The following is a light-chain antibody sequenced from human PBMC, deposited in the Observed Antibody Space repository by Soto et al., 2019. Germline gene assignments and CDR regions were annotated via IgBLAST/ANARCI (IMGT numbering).Light chain of an antibody. CDR2: GAS. Sequence: EIVVTQSPGTLSLSPGERATLSCRASQSVSSSHLAWYQQKPGQAPRLLFYGASSRATGIPDRFSGSGSGTDFTLTISRLEPEDFAVYYCQQYGSSPYTFGQGTKLEIK. J-gene: IGKJ2*01. V-gene: IGKV3-20*01. CDR3: QQYGSSPYT. CDR1: QSVSSSH.